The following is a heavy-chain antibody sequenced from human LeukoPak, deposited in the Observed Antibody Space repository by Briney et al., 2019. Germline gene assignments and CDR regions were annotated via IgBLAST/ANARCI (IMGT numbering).Heavy chain of an antibody. D-gene: IGHD3-22*01. V-gene: IGHV3-33*01. CDR2: IWYDGSNK. Sequence: GGSLRLSCAASGFTFNNYGMHWVRQAPGKGLEWVAAIWYDGSNKYYADSVKGRFTISRDNSKNTLYLQMNSLRAEDTALYYCARGQEYYYDSSAYSKFDYWGQGTLVTVSS. J-gene: IGHJ4*02. CDR1: GFTFNNYG. CDR3: ARGQEYYYDSSAYSKFDY.